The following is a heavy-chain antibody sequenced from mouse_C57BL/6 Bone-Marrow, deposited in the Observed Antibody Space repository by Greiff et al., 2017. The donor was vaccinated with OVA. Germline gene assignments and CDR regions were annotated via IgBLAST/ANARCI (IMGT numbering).Heavy chain of an antibody. D-gene: IGHD2-3*01. Sequence: EVQGVESGGGLVQPGGSLSLSCAASGFTFTDYYMSWVRQPPGTALEWLGFIRNKANGYTTEYSASVKGRFTISRDNSQSILYLQMNALRAEDSATYYCARSYDGSYFDYWGQGTTLTVSS. J-gene: IGHJ2*01. CDR2: IRNKANGYTT. CDR3: ARSYDGSYFDY. V-gene: IGHV7-3*01. CDR1: GFTFTDYY.